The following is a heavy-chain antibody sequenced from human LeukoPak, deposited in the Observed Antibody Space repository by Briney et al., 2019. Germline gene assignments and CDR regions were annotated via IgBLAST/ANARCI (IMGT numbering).Heavy chain of an antibody. V-gene: IGHV1-2*04. CDR2: INPNSGGT. CDR3: ARGGYSSSWYFLSFDY. Sequence: ASVKVSCKASGYTFTGYYMHWVRQAPGQGLEWMGWINPNSGGTNYAQEFQGWVTMTRDTSISTAYMELSRLRSDDTAVYYCARGGYSSSWYFLSFDYWGQGTLVTVSS. J-gene: IGHJ4*02. D-gene: IGHD6-13*01. CDR1: GYTFTGYY.